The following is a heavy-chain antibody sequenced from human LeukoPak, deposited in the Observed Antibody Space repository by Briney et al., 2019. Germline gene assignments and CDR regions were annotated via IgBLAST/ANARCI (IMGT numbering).Heavy chain of an antibody. D-gene: IGHD6-13*01. CDR3: ARDRGGSSGSLNAFDI. J-gene: IGHJ3*02. V-gene: IGHV3-66*01. CDR2: IYSGGST. CDR1: GFTVSSNY. Sequence: PGGSLRLSCAASGFTVSSNYMSWVRQAPGKGLEWVSVIYSGGSTYYADSVKGRFTISRDNSKNTLYLQMNSLRAEDTAVYYCARDRGGSSGSLNAFDIWGQGTMVTVSS.